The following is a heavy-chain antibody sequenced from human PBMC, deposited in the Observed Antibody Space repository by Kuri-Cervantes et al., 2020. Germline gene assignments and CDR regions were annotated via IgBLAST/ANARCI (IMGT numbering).Heavy chain of an antibody. D-gene: IGHD3-22*01. CDR1: GFTVSSNY. J-gene: IGHJ4*02. CDR3: ARGRPKSYYDSSGYLYDY. V-gene: IGHV3-66*01. CDR2: IYSGGST. Sequence: LSLTCAASGFTVSSNYMSWVRQAPGKGLEWVSVIYSGGSTYYADSVKGRFTISRDNSKNTLYLQMNSLRAEDTAVYYCARGRPKSYYDSSGYLYDYWGQGTLVTVSS.